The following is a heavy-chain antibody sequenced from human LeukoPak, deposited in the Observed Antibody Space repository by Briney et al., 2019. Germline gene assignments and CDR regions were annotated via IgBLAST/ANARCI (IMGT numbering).Heavy chain of an antibody. D-gene: IGHD6-19*01. CDR1: GFTFSSYW. V-gene: IGHV3-7*04. Sequence: GGSLRLSCAASGFTFSSYWMSWVRQAPGKGLEWVANIKQDGSEKYYVDSVKGRFTISRDNAKNSLYLQMNSLRAEDTAVYYCARVHDSSGWEYLDYWGQGTLVTVSS. J-gene: IGHJ4*02. CDR3: ARVHDSSGWEYLDY. CDR2: IKQDGSEK.